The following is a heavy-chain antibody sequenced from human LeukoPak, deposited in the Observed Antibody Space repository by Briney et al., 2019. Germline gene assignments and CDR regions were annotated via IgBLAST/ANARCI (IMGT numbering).Heavy chain of an antibody. D-gene: IGHD2-15*01. CDR2: IYSGGST. CDR1: GGSFSGYY. V-gene: IGHV3-53*04. J-gene: IGHJ6*02. CDR3: ARVSGPHYYYGMDV. Sequence: PSETLSLTCAVYGGSFSGYYWSWVRQAPGKGLEWVSVIYSGGSTYYADSVKGRFTISRHNSKNTLYLQMNSLRAEDTAVYYCARVSGPHYYYGMDVWGQGTTVTVSS.